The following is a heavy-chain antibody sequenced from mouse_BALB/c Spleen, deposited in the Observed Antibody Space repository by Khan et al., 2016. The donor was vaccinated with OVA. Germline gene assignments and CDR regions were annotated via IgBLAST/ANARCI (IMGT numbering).Heavy chain of an antibody. V-gene: IGHV1-4*01. CDR3: VREGAYYMSDGWFAY. CDR1: GYTFTTYT. D-gene: IGHD2-14*01. J-gene: IGHJ3*01. Sequence: QVHVKQSGAELARPGASVKMSCKASGYTFTTYTIHWVKQRPGQGLEWIGYIIPSNDYTNYNQKFKDRATLTADKSSSTAYMQLSSLTSEYAAGYYCVREGAYYMSDGWFAYRGQGTLVTVAA. CDR2: IIPSNDYT.